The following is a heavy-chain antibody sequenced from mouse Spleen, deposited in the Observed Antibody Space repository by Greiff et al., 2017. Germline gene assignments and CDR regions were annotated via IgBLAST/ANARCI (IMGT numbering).Heavy chain of an antibody. J-gene: IGHJ4*01. CDR2: IWAGGST. CDR3: ARGDYYGSSYVDYAMDY. V-gene: IGHV2-9*02. Sequence: QVQLKESGPGLVAPSQSLSITCTVSGFSLTSYGVHWVRQPPGKGLEWLGVIWAGGSTNYNSALMSRLSISKDNSKSQVFLKMNSLQTDDTAMYYCARGDYYGSSYVDYAMDYWGQGTSVTVSS. D-gene: IGHD1-1*01. CDR1: GFSLTSYG.